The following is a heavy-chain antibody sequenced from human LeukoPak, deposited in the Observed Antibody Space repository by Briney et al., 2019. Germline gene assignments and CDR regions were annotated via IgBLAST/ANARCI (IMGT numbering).Heavy chain of an antibody. Sequence: ASVKVSCKASGYTFTGYYMHWVRQAPGQGLEWMGGINPNSGGTNYAQKFQGRVTMTRDTSISTAYMELSRLRSDDTAVYYCARTIAAAGRDWFDPWGQGTLVTVSS. D-gene: IGHD6-13*01. V-gene: IGHV1-2*02. CDR3: ARTIAAAGRDWFDP. CDR1: GYTFTGYY. J-gene: IGHJ5*02. CDR2: INPNSGGT.